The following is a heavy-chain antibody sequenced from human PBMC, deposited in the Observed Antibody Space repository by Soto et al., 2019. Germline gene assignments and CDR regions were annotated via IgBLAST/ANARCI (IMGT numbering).Heavy chain of an antibody. CDR3: AKEGQGGGRHFYYAMDV. CDR1: GFVFSDYG. CDR2: ITNDGNNE. V-gene: IGHV3-30*02. Sequence: XESLSLTCAASGFVFSDYGMHGVRQAPGKGLEWVALITNDGNNEYYRESVKGRFSISRGRSTNTVDLLMNSLRPEDTGVYYCAKEGQGGGRHFYYAMDVWGQGTTVTVSS. J-gene: IGHJ6*02. D-gene: IGHD1-26*01.